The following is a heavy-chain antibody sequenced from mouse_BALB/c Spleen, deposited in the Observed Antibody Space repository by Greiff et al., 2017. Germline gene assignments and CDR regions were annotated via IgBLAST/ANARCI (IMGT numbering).Heavy chain of an antibody. CDR2: INPSTGYT. CDR1: GYTFTSYW. CDR3: ARSTMITTEAY. J-gene: IGHJ3*01. V-gene: IGHV1-7*01. D-gene: IGHD2-4*01. Sequence: QVQLQQSGAELAKPGASVKMSCKASGYTFTSYWMHWVKQRPGQGLEWIGYINPSTGYTEYNQKFKDKATLTADKSSSTAYMQLSSLTSEDSAVYYCARSTMITTEAYWGQGTLVTVSA.